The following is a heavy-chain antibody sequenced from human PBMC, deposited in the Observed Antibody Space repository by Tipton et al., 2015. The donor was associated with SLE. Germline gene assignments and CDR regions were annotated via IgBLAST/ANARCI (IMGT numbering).Heavy chain of an antibody. V-gene: IGHV4-39*01. J-gene: IGHJ4*02. CDR3: ASLLEWLPLV. CDR1: GGSISSYY. CDR2: IYYSGST. D-gene: IGHD3-3*01. Sequence: TLSLTCTVSGGSISSYYWSWIRQPPGKGLEWIGSIYYSGSTYYNPSLKSRVTISVDTSKNQFSLKLSSVTAADTAVYYCASLLEWLPLVWGQGTLVTVSS.